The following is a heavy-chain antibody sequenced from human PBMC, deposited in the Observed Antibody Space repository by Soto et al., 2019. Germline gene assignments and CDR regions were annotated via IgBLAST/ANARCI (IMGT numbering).Heavy chain of an antibody. V-gene: IGHV4-31*03. CDR1: GGSISRGGYS. Sequence: QVQLQESGPGLGKPSQTLSLPCIVSGGSISRGGYSGSWVRKNPGKGLGWIGYIYYSGGTYYNPSLKSRVTISVDTSKNQFSLKLSSVTAADTAVYYCARAFLYYFDYWGQGTLVTVSS. CDR3: ARAFLYYFDY. CDR2: IYYSGGT. D-gene: IGHD3-16*01. J-gene: IGHJ4*02.